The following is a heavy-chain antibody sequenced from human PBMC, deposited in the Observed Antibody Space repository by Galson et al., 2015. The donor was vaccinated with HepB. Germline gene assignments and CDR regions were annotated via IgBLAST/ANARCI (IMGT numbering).Heavy chain of an antibody. CDR3: TTESGWVPAQTWFDP. CDR1: GFTFSNAW. Sequence: SLRLSCAASGFTFSNAWMSWVRQAPGKGLEWVGRIKSKTDGGTTDYAAPVKGRFTISRDDSKNTLYLQMNSLKTEDTAVYYCTTESGWVPAQTWFDPWGQGTLVIVSS. J-gene: IGHJ5*02. D-gene: IGHD1-26*01. V-gene: IGHV3-15*01. CDR2: IKSKTDGGTT.